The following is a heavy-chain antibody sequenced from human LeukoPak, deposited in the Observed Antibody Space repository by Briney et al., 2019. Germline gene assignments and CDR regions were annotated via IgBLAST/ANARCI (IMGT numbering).Heavy chain of an antibody. Sequence: SETLSLTCTVSGGSISSYYWSWIRQPAGKGLEWIGRIYTSGSTNYNPSLKSRVTMSVDTSKNQFSLKLSSVTAADTAVYYCARHRSSGGSCYSVKSNWFDPWGQGTLVTVSS. V-gene: IGHV4-4*07. CDR3: ARHRSSGGSCYSVKSNWFDP. D-gene: IGHD2-15*01. CDR2: IYTSGST. CDR1: GGSISSYY. J-gene: IGHJ5*02.